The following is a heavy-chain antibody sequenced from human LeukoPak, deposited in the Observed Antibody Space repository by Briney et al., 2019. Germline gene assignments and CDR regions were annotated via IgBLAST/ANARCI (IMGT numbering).Heavy chain of an antibody. J-gene: IGHJ2*01. V-gene: IGHV3-21*01. CDR1: GFTFSTYE. Sequence: SGGSLRLSCAASGFTFSTYEMNWVRQAPGKGLEWVSSISSSSSYIYYADSVKGRFTISRDNAKNSLYLQMNSLGAEDTAVYYCVRVPGTSGGHWYFDLWGRGTLVTVSS. D-gene: IGHD1/OR15-1a*01. CDR3: VRVPGTSGGHWYFDL. CDR2: ISSSSSYI.